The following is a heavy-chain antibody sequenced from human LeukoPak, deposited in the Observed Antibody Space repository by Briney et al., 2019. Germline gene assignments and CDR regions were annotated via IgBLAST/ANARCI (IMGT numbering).Heavy chain of an antibody. CDR3: ARDPTDSSGYYYGY. CDR2: ISSSSSYI. V-gene: IGHV3-21*01. D-gene: IGHD3-22*01. Sequence: GGSLRLSCAASGFTFSSYSMNWVRQAPGKGLEWVSSISSSSSYIYYADSVKGRFTISRDNAKNSLYLQMNSLRAEDTAVYYGARDPTDSSGYYYGYWGQGTLVTVSS. J-gene: IGHJ4*02. CDR1: GFTFSSYS.